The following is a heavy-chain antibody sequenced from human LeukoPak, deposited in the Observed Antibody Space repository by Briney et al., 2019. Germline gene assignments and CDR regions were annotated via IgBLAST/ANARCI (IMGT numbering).Heavy chain of an antibody. CDR2: IHSSEST. CDR1: GGSISSGSYY. Sequence: SETLSLTCSVSGGSISSGSYYWMWIRQPAGKGLEWIGRIHSSESTNYNPSLKSRVTISVDPSKNQFSLKVGSVTAADTAVYYCARVPLTSDYYYYMDVWGKGTTVTVSS. V-gene: IGHV4-61*02. J-gene: IGHJ6*03. CDR3: ARVPLTSDYYYYMDV.